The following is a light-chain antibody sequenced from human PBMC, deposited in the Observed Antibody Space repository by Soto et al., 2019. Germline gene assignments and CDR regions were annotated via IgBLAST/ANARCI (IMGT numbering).Light chain of an antibody. CDR3: QQYYIPPLT. CDR1: QGISSY. J-gene: IGKJ4*01. CDR2: AAS. V-gene: IGKV1-8*01. Sequence: AIRMTQSPSSLSASTGDRFTITCRASQGISSYLAWYQQKPGKAPKLLIYAASTLQSGVPSRFSGSGSGTDFTLTISCLQSEDFATYYCQQYYIPPLTFGGGTKVDIK.